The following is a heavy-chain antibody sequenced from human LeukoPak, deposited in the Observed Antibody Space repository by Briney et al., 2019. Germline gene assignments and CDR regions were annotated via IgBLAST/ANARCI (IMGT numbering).Heavy chain of an antibody. V-gene: IGHV3-21*05. CDR2: ISSSSNYT. Sequence: GGSLRLSCAASGFTFSSYGMHWVRQAPGKGLEWVSYISSSSNYTNYADSVKGRFTISRDNAKNTLYLQMNSLRAEDTAVYYCARGQADFDYWGQGTLVTVSS. J-gene: IGHJ4*02. CDR1: GFTFSSYG. CDR3: ARGQADFDY.